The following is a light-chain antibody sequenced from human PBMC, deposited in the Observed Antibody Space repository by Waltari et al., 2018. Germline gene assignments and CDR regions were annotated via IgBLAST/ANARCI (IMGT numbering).Light chain of an antibody. Sequence: SYVLTQPPSVSVAPGQTARITIGRKRVHWYQQKSGQAPLLAVYDDNARPSGIPERFAGPNCGSTATLTISRVAAGYEADYYCHLWDSSTDHWVFGGGTRLTVL. CDR2: DDN. CDR3: HLWDSSTDHWV. CDR1: GRKR. V-gene: IGLV3-21*02. J-gene: IGLJ3*02.